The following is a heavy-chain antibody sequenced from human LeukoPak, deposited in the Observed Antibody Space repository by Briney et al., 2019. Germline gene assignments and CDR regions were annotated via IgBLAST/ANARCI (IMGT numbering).Heavy chain of an antibody. V-gene: IGHV3-30-3*01. D-gene: IGHD3-16*02. Sequence: GRSLRLSCAASGFTFSSYAMHWVRQAPGKGLEWVAVISYDGSNKYYADSVKGRFTISRDNSKNTLYLQMNSLRAEDTAVYYCASAYYDYVWGSYRYTFDYWGQGTLVTVSS. J-gene: IGHJ4*02. CDR1: GFTFSSYA. CDR2: ISYDGSNK. CDR3: ASAYYDYVWGSYRYTFDY.